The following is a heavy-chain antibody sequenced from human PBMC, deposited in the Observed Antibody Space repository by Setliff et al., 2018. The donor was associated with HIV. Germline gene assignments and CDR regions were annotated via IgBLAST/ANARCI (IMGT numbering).Heavy chain of an antibody. D-gene: IGHD1-7*01. CDR2: FDPQDGKT. CDR3: ARDNWNLGSVHNWFDP. CDR1: GYTPTEVY. V-gene: IGHV1-24*01. Sequence: ASVKVSCKISGYTPTEVYMHWVRQAPGKGLEWMGYFDPQDGKTIYAQKFQGRVTMTRDTSTSTVYMELTNLRFEDTAVYYCARDNWNLGSVHNWFDPWGQGTLVTVSS. J-gene: IGHJ5*02.